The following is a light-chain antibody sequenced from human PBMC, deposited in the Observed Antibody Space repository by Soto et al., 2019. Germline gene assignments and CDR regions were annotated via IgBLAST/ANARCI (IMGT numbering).Light chain of an antibody. CDR1: QSVSTN. CDR2: HAS. Sequence: DMVMTQSPATLSVSQGERATLSCRTSQSVSTNLAWYQQKPGQSPRLLIYHASARATGVPARISGSGSGTEFTLTISSLQSEDFAVYYCQQYSHWPRTSCQGTMADVK. V-gene: IGKV3-15*01. J-gene: IGKJ1*01. CDR3: QQYSHWPRT.